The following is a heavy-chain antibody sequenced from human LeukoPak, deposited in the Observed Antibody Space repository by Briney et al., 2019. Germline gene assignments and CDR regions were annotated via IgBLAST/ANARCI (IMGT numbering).Heavy chain of an antibody. CDR2: ISYSGST. Sequence: SETLSLTCTVSGDSITSYYWSWIRQPPGKGLQWIGQISYSGSTTYNPSLESRVTISVDTSNNQFSLRLSSVTASDTAIYYCARRSSSSGRYVDYWGQGTLVTVSS. V-gene: IGHV4-59*08. D-gene: IGHD6-19*01. J-gene: IGHJ4*02. CDR3: ARRSSSSGRYVDY. CDR1: GDSITSYY.